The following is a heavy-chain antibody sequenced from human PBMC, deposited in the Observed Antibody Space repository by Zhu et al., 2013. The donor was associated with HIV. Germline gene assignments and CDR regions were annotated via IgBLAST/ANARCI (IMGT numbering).Heavy chain of an antibody. D-gene: IGHD2-15*01. CDR1: GGTFRIEV. Sequence: QVQLVQSGAEVKSPGSSLNVSCKPAGGTFRIEVISWVRQAPGQGLEWMGWINPIFGITFQAQKFLGRVTMTADKSTNTVYMELSSLTFEDTATYYCARGGAGGNGGDLLYWGQGSLVTVSS. V-gene: IGHV1-69*04. CDR2: INPIFGIT. CDR3: ARGGAGGNGGDLLY. J-gene: IGHJ4*02.